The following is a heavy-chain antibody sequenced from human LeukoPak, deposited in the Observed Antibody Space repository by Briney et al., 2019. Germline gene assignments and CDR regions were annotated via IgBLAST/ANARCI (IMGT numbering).Heavy chain of an antibody. J-gene: IGHJ4*02. CDR2: IWYDGSNK. D-gene: IGHD4-17*01. CDR1: GFTFSSYG. V-gene: IGHV3-33*01. CDR3: AREGDDYGDYGNDY. Sequence: GRSLRLSCAASGFTFSSYGMHWVRQAPGKGLEWVAVIWYDGSNKYYADSVKGRFTISRDNSKNTLYLQMNSLRAEDTAVYYCAREGDDYGDYGNDYWGQGTLVTVSS.